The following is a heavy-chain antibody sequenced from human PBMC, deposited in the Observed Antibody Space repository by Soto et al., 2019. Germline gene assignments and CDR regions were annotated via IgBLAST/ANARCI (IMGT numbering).Heavy chain of an antibody. D-gene: IGHD3-9*01. V-gene: IGHV3-23*01. CDR1: GFTFSSYA. J-gene: IGHJ4*02. CDR2: ISGSGGST. Sequence: EVQLLESGGGLVQPGGSLRLSCAASGFTFSSYAMSWVRQAPGKGLEWVSAISGSGGSTYYADSVKGRFTISRDNSKNTLYLQMNSLGAEDTAVYYCAKDYDILTGYYYDYWGQGTLVTVSS. CDR3: AKDYDILTGYYYDY.